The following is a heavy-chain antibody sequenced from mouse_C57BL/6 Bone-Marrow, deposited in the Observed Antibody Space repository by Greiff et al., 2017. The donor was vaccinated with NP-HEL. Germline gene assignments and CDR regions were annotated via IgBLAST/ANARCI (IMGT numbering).Heavy chain of an antibody. CDR3: ARKGITTALFDY. D-gene: IGHD1-2*01. CDR1: GYSFTDYN. Sequence: EVKLVESGPELVKPGASVKISCKASGYSFTDYNMNWVKQSNGKSLEWIGVINPNYGTTSYNQKFKGKATLTVDQSSSTAYMQLNSLTSEDSAVYYCARKGITTALFDYWGQGTTLTVSS. V-gene: IGHV1-39*01. J-gene: IGHJ2*01. CDR2: INPNYGTT.